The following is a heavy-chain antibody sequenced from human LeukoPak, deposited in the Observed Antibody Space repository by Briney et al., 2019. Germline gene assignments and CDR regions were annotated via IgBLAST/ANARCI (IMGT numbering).Heavy chain of an antibody. Sequence: GASVKVSCKASGYTFTSYAMHWVRQAPAQRLEGMGWINAGNGNTKYSQKFQGRVTITRDTSASTAYMELSSLRSEDAAVYYCARVSDDSGWNFDYWGQGTLVTVSS. V-gene: IGHV1-3*01. CDR2: INAGNGNT. CDR3: ARVSDDSGWNFDY. D-gene: IGHD6-19*01. J-gene: IGHJ4*02. CDR1: GYTFTSYA.